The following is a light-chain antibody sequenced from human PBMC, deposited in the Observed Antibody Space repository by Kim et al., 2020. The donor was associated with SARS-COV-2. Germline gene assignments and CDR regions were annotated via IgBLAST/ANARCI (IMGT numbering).Light chain of an antibody. Sequence: GKTVTISCPRSSGSIASNYVQWDQQRPGSSPTTVIYEDNQRPSGVPDRFSGSIDSSSNSASLTISGLKTEDEADYYCQSYDSSNQVFGGGTQLTVL. CDR2: EDN. V-gene: IGLV6-57*01. J-gene: IGLJ3*02. CDR3: QSYDSSNQV. CDR1: SGSIASNY.